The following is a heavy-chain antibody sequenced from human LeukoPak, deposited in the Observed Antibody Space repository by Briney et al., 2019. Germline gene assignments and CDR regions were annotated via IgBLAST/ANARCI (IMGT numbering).Heavy chain of an antibody. D-gene: IGHD6-13*01. Sequence: ASVKVSYKASGYTFTGYYMHWVRQAPGQGLEWMGWINPNSGGTNYAQKFQGRVTMTRDTSISTAYMELSSLRSEDTAVYYCARGIAAAGPLRDYYYYYMDVWGKGTTVTVSS. CDR3: ARGIAAAGPLRDYYYYYMDV. J-gene: IGHJ6*03. CDR2: INPNSGGT. V-gene: IGHV1-2*02. CDR1: GYTFTGYY.